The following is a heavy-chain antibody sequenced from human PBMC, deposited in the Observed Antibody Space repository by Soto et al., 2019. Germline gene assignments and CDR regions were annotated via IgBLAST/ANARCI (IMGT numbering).Heavy chain of an antibody. Sequence: QVQLQESGPGLVKASETLSLTCTVSGASISSYFWNWIRQSPGKGLEYIGYIYYSGTTYYNPSLRGRVTISVDTSKEQFSLKLNSVTAADTAVYYCGAYDSVGYIWGQGTLVSVSS. D-gene: IGHD3-22*01. CDR3: GAYDSVGYI. CDR1: GASISSYF. V-gene: IGHV4-59*08. CDR2: IYYSGTT. J-gene: IGHJ4*02.